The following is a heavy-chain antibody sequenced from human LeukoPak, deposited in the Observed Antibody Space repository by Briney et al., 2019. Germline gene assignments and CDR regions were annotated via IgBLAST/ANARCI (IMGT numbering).Heavy chain of an antibody. CDR2: INPSGGST. J-gene: IGHJ5*02. CDR1: GYTFTSYY. Sequence: ASVTVSCTASGYTFTSYYMHWVRQAPGQGLEWMGIINPSGGSTSYAQKFQGRVTMTRDTSTSTVYMDLSSLRSEDTAVYYCAREGDVDTATWHWFDPWGQGTLVTVSS. V-gene: IGHV1-46*01. CDR3: AREGDVDTATWHWFDP. D-gene: IGHD5-18*01.